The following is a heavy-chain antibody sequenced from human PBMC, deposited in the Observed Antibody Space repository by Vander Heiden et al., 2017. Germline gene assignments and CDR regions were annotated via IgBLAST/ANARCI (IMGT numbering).Heavy chain of an antibody. CDR2: MYTSGST. CDR1: GGSISSYY. D-gene: IGHD4-17*01. Sequence: QVQLQESGPGLVKPSETLSLTCTVPGGSISSYYWSWIRQPAGKGLEWIGRMYTSGSTNYNASLKSRVTMSVDTSKNQFSLKLTSVTAADTAVYYCAREGGDSAARGLDVWGQGTTVTVSS. J-gene: IGHJ6*02. V-gene: IGHV4-4*07. CDR3: AREGGDSAARGLDV.